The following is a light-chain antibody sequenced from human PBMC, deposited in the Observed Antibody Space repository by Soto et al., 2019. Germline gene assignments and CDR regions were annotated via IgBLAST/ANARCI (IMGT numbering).Light chain of an antibody. Sequence: EIVMTQSPAPLSVSPGERATLSCRASQSVSSNLAWYQQKPGQAPRLLIYGASTRATGIPARFSGSGSGTACTLTISSLQSEDFAVYYWQQYNNWPLTFGGGTKVEIK. V-gene: IGKV3-15*01. CDR2: GAS. CDR3: QQYNNWPLT. CDR1: QSVSSN. J-gene: IGKJ4*01.